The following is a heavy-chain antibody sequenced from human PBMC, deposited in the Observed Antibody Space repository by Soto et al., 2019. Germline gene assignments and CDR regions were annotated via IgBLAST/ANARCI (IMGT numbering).Heavy chain of an antibody. J-gene: IGHJ6*03. CDR3: AREGSSSSLDAYYYYMDV. Sequence: ASVKVSCKASGYTFTSYDINWVRQATGQGLEWMGWMNPNSGNTGYAQKFQGRVTMTRNTSISTAYMELSSLRSEDTAVYYCAREGSSSSLDAYYYYMDVWGKGTTVTVSS. D-gene: IGHD6-6*01. CDR2: MNPNSGNT. V-gene: IGHV1-8*01. CDR1: GYTFTSYD.